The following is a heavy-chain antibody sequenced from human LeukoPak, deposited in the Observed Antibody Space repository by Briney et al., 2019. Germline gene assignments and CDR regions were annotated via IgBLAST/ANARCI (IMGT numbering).Heavy chain of an antibody. V-gene: IGHV3-30*18. Sequence: GGSLRLSCAASGFTFSTYVMTWVRQTPGKGLEWVAVISYDGSNKYYADSVKGRFTISRDNSKNTLYLQMNSLRAEDTAMYYCAKDSHLSNGWPEVDIWGQGTMVTVSS. CDR3: AKDSHLSNGWPEVDI. CDR1: GFTFSTYV. D-gene: IGHD6-19*01. J-gene: IGHJ3*02. CDR2: ISYDGSNK.